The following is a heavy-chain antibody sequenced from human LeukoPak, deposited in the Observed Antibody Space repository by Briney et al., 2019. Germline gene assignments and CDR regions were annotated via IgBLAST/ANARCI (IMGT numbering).Heavy chain of an antibody. J-gene: IGHJ3*02. CDR1: GGSLSNYY. CDR2: IYYSGST. Sequence: SETLSLTCTVSGGSLSNYYWSWIRQPPGKGLEWIGYIYYSGSTNYNPSLKSRVTISVDTSKNQFSLKLTSVTAADTAVYYCARVGNYDFWSGINDAFDIWGQGTMVTVSS. CDR3: ARVGNYDFWSGINDAFDI. D-gene: IGHD3-3*01. V-gene: IGHV4-59*01.